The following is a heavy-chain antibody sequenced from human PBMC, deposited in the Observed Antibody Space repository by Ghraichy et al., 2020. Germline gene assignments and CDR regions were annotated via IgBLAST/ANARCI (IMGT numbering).Heavy chain of an antibody. CDR3: TRDPYFYDTSDYYDEGDY. J-gene: IGHJ4*02. CDR2: ISGGSDYI. Sequence: LSLTCAASGFIFSSYSMNWVRQAPGKGLEWLSSISGGSDYIYYADSVKGRFTISRDNAKNSLYLQMNSLRAEDTAVYYCTRDPYFYDTSDYYDEGDYWGQGTLVTVSS. CDR1: GFIFSSYS. D-gene: IGHD3-22*01. V-gene: IGHV3-21*01.